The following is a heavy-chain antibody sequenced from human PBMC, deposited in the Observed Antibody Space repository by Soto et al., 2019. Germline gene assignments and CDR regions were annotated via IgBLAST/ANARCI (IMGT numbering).Heavy chain of an antibody. J-gene: IGHJ5*02. CDR2: IYYTGVT. CDR3: AREGRSTANWLDP. CDR1: GASLHIGGYY. D-gene: IGHD2-2*01. Sequence: SETLSLTCTVSGASLHIGGYYWAWIRQNPGKGLEWIGYIYYTGVTYYNPSLGSRVNISVDTSKNQFSLELTSVTAADTAVYYCAREGRSTANWLDPWGQGLLVTVSS. V-gene: IGHV4-31*03.